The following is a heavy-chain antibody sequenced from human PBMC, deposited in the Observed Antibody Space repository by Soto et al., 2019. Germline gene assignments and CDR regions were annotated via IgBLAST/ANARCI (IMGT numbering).Heavy chain of an antibody. CDR3: ARGDRFGELKPFDP. D-gene: IGHD3-10*01. V-gene: IGHV1-8*01. J-gene: IGHJ5*02. CDR2: MNPNSGNT. CDR1: GYTFTSYD. Sequence: QVQLVQSGAEVKKPGASVKVSCKASGYTFTSYDINWVRQATGQGLEWMGWMNPNSGNTGYAQKFKGRVTMTRNTDISKASMELSSLRSEATAVYYCARGDRFGELKPFDPWGQGTLVTVSS.